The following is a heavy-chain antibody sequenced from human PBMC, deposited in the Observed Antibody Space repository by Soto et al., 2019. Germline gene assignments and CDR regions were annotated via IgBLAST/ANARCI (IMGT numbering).Heavy chain of an antibody. CDR1: GFTFSSYW. J-gene: IGHJ4*02. CDR2: IKQDGSEK. Sequence: GGSLRLSCAASGFTFSSYWMSWVRQAPGKGLEWVANIKQDGSEKYYVDSVKGRFTISRDNAKNSLYLQMNSLRAEDTAVYYCARDGSSWYLRFDYWGQGTLVTVSS. V-gene: IGHV3-7*01. D-gene: IGHD6-13*01. CDR3: ARDGSSWYLRFDY.